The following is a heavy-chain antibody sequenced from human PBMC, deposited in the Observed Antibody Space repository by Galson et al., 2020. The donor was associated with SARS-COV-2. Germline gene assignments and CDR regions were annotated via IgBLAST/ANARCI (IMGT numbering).Heavy chain of an antibody. Sequence: GSLRLSCAASGFTFNSYAIHWIRQAPGKGLEWVAVISNDGSYDYYADSVKGRLTISRDNSKNTLYLQMNSLRVDDTAVYYCARENETYYYDSSGYYYAGYFDYWGQGTLVTVSS. CDR1: GFTFNSYA. J-gene: IGHJ4*02. V-gene: IGHV3-30*01. D-gene: IGHD3-22*01. CDR3: ARENETYYYDSSGYYYAGYFDY. CDR2: ISNDGSYD.